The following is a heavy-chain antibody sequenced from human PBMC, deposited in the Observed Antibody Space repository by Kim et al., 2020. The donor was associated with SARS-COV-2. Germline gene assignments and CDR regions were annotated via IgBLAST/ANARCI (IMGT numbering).Heavy chain of an antibody. CDR3: ASENPSYYYGMDV. CDR2: ISSSSSYT. CDR1: GFTFSDYY. J-gene: IGHJ6*02. V-gene: IGHV3-11*05. Sequence: GGSLRLSCAASGFTFSDYYMSWIRQAPGKGPEWVSYISSSSSYTNYADSVKGRFTISRDNAKNSLYLQMNSLRAEDTAVYYCASENPSYYYGMDVWGQGTTVTVSS.